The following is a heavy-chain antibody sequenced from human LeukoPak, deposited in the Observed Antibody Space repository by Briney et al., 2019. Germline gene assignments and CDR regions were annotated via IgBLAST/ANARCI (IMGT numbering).Heavy chain of an antibody. J-gene: IGHJ4*02. V-gene: IGHV1-8*01. D-gene: IGHD5-18*01. CDR1: GYTFTSYD. Sequence: ASVKVSCKASGYTFTSYDINWVRQATGQGLEWMGWMNPNSGNTGYAQKFQGRVTMTRNTSIRTAYTELSSLTSEDTAVYYCARQRGYNYGYDDYWGQGTLVTVSS. CDR2: MNPNSGNT. CDR3: ARQRGYNYGYDDY.